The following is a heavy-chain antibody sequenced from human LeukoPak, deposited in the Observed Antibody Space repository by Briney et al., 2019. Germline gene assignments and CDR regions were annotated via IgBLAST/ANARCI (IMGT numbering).Heavy chain of an antibody. J-gene: IGHJ4*02. Sequence: PGGSLRLSCAASGFTVNNNYMSWVRQAPGKRLEWVAVIYSSGSTYYADSVKGRFTISRDISKNSLYLQMTSLRAEDTAVYYCARDLGYYASSANWGQGTLVTVSS. CDR3: ARDLGYYASSAN. CDR1: GFTVNNNY. V-gene: IGHV3-53*01. CDR2: IYSSGST. D-gene: IGHD3-22*01.